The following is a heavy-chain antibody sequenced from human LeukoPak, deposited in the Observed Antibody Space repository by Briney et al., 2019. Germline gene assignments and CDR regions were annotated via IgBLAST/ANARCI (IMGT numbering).Heavy chain of an antibody. D-gene: IGHD3-22*01. Sequence: SETLSLTCTVSGGSISSYYWSWIRQPAGKGLEWIGRIYTSGSTNYNPSLKSRATISVDTSKNQFSLKLSSVTAADTAVYYCARHGYDSGGYQAHFDYWGQGTLVTVSS. J-gene: IGHJ4*02. CDR1: GGSISSYY. CDR3: ARHGYDSGGYQAHFDY. CDR2: IYTSGST. V-gene: IGHV4-4*07.